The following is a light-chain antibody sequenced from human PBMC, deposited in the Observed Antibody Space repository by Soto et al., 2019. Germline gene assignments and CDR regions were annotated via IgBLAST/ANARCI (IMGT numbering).Light chain of an antibody. Sequence: EIVLTQSPGTLSLSPGERATLSCRASQSVSSSNLAWYQQKPGQAPRLLIYGASSRATGIPDRFSGSGSGTDFTLTISRLESGDFAVYYCQQYGSTPRTFGQGTKVEIK. J-gene: IGKJ1*01. CDR2: GAS. V-gene: IGKV3-20*01. CDR3: QQYGSTPRT. CDR1: QSVSSSN.